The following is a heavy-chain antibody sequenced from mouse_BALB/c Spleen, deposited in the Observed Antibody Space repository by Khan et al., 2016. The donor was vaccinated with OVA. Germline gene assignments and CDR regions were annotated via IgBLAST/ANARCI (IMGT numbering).Heavy chain of an antibody. J-gene: IGHJ3*01. D-gene: IGHD4-1*01. V-gene: IGHV5-6*01. Sequence: DVHLVESGGDLVKPGGSLKLSCAASGFTFSSYSMSWVRQIPDKRLEWVATISSAADYTYYPDSVKGRFTISRDNAKNTLYLQMSSLKSEDTAMYYCASHLTGSFAYWGQGTLVTGS. CDR1: GFTFSSYS. CDR2: ISSAADYT. CDR3: ASHLTGSFAY.